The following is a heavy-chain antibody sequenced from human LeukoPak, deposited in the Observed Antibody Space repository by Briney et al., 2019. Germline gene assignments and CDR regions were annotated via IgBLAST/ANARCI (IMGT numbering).Heavy chain of an antibody. CDR2: ISYDGNNK. CDR3: AKDLPKDQIRIIAAIGDY. D-gene: IGHD6-13*01. Sequence: GRSLRLSCAASGFTFSSYAMHWVRQAPGKGLEWVAIISYDGNNKYYADSVKGRFTISRDNSKNTLYLQMNSLRVEDTAVYCCAKDLPKDQIRIIAAIGDYWGRGTLVTVSS. CDR1: GFTFSSYA. J-gene: IGHJ4*02. V-gene: IGHV3-30-3*01.